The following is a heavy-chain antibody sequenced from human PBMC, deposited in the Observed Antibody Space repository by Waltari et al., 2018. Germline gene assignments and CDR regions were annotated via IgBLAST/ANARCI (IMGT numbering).Heavy chain of an antibody. V-gene: IGHV3-33*01. CDR3: AREAPFGVVSSFDY. D-gene: IGHD3-3*01. Sequence: VQLVESGGGVVQPGRSLRLSCAASGFTFKTYGMHWVRQAPGQRLEWVGVISYDGSSQNYGDCGKGRFTISRDNSKSTLYLQMNSLRGEDTAVYYCAREAPFGVVSSFDYWGQGILATVSS. J-gene: IGHJ4*02. CDR1: GFTFKTYG. CDR2: ISYDGSSQ.